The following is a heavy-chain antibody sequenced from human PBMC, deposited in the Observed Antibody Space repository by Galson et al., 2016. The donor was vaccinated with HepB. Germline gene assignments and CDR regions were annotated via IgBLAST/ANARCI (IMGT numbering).Heavy chain of an antibody. V-gene: IGHV5-51*01. D-gene: IGHD3-10*01. J-gene: IGHJ3*02. Sequence: QSGAEVKKPGESLKISCKGSGYSFSTYWIGWVRQMPGKGLEWMGTIYPGDSDTRYSPSSQGQVTISADKSISAAYLQWNSLKASDTAIYYCARRSSDAFDIWGLGTMVTVSS. CDR1: GYSFSTYW. CDR3: ARRSSDAFDI. CDR2: IYPGDSDT.